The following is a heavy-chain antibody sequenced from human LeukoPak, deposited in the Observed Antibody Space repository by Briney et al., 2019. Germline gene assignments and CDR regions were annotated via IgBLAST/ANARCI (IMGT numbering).Heavy chain of an antibody. CDR2: ISWDGGST. J-gene: IGHJ4*02. Sequence: GGSLRLSCAASGFTFDDYAMHWVRQAPGKGLEWVSLISWDGGSTYYADSVKGRFTISRDNSKNSLYLQMNSLRAEDTALYYCAKDMMVRGVIIRGIDYWGQGTLVTVSS. D-gene: IGHD3-10*01. CDR3: AKDMMVRGVIIRGIDY. CDR1: GFTFDDYA. V-gene: IGHV3-43D*03.